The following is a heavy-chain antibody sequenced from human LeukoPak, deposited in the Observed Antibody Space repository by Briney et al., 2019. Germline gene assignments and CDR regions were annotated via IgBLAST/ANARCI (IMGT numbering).Heavy chain of an antibody. CDR1: GDSVSSDSAA. J-gene: IGHJ1*01. V-gene: IGHV6-1*01. D-gene: IGHD2-8*02. Sequence: SQTLSLTCAISGDSVSSDSAAWNWVRLPPSRGLEWLGRTYYRSRWYSHYSVSVKSRITINPDTSRNQFSLQLNSVTPEDTAVYYCARGPGYFQYWGQGTLVTVSS. CDR3: ARGPGYFQY. CDR2: TYYRSRWYS.